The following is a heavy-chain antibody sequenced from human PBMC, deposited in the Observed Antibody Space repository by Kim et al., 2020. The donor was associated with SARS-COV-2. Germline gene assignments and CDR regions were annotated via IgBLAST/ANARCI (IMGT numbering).Heavy chain of an antibody. J-gene: IGHJ5*02. CDR3: ARLAIAAGVDP. CDR2: T. V-gene: IGHV4-39*01. Sequence: TYYNPSLKSRVTISADTSKNQFSLKLSSVTAADTAVYYCARLAIAAGVDPWGQGTLVTVSS. D-gene: IGHD6-13*01.